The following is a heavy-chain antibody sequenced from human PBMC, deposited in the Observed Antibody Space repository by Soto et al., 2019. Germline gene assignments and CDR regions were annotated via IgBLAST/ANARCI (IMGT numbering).Heavy chain of an antibody. D-gene: IGHD5-12*01. CDR2: MSPDSGDT. Sequence: QVQLVQSGAEVKKPVASVKVSCKASGYTISSYDINWVRQATGQGLEWMGWMSPDSGDTGYAPSFQDRAAMTRNISINTAYLDLSGLTPEDTGVYYCARDIMAHWGQGTLVTVSS. J-gene: IGHJ4*02. CDR3: ARDIMAH. V-gene: IGHV1-8*01. CDR1: GYTISSYD.